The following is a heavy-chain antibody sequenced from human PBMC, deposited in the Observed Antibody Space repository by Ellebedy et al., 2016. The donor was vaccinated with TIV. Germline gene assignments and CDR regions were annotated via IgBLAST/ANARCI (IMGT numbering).Heavy chain of an antibody. CDR2: IYYSGST. V-gene: IGHV4-61*01. Sequence: GSLRLXCTVSGGSVGSGSYYWSWIRQPPGKGLEWIGYIYYSGSTNYNPSLKSRVTISVDTSKNQFSLKLSSVTAADTAVYYCAGGRGVYGMDVWGQGTTVTVSS. CDR3: AGGRGVYGMDV. J-gene: IGHJ6*02. D-gene: IGHD3-16*01. CDR1: GGSVGSGSYY.